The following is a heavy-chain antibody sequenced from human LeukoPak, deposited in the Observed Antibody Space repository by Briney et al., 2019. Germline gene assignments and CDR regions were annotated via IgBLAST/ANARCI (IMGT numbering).Heavy chain of an antibody. CDR3: ARGELYDFWSGRKFDY. J-gene: IGHJ4*02. CDR1: GYTFTSYA. V-gene: IGHV1-69*05. Sequence: ASVKVSCKASGYTFTSYAISWVRQAPGQGLEWMGGIIPIFGTANYAQKFQGRVTITTDESTSTAYMELSSLRSEDTAVYYCARGELYDFWSGRKFDYWGQGTLVTVSS. CDR2: IIPIFGTA. D-gene: IGHD3-3*01.